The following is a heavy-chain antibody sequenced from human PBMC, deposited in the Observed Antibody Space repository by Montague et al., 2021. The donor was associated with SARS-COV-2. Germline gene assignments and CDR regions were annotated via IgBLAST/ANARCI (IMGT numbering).Heavy chain of an antibody. CDR3: ARDRSYDSSGYPFPQYFFGY. J-gene: IGHJ4*02. V-gene: IGHV4-59*01. CDR2: FCFSLDT. D-gene: IGHD3-22*01. CDR1: DGCISNYW. Sequence: SETLSLTCAVSDGCISNYWWSWIGQPPGKGLQWIGYFCFSLDTIYNPSLKGRVTISVDTSKHQFSLGLSSVTAADTAVYYCARDRSYDSSGYPFPQYFFGYWGQGALVIVSS.